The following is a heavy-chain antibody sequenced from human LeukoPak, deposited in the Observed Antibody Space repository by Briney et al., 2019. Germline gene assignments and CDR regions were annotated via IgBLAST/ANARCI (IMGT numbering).Heavy chain of an antibody. D-gene: IGHD1-14*01. J-gene: IGHJ3*02. CDR1: GGSISSSNW. CDR2: IYHSGST. CDR3: ARPLRHNMGPDAFDI. Sequence: SGTLSLTCAVSGGSISSSNWWSWVRQPPGKGLEWIGEIYHSGSTNYNPSLKSRVTISVDKSKNQFSLKLSSVTAADTAVYYCARPLRHNMGPDAFDIWGQGTMVTVSS. V-gene: IGHV4-4*02.